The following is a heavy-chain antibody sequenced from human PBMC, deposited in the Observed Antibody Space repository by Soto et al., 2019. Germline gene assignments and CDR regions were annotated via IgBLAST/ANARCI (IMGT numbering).Heavy chain of an antibody. J-gene: IGHJ4*02. CDR3: ARHPTVTEYYFEY. CDR1: GGSISSGGYY. D-gene: IGHD4-17*01. CDR2: IYYSGST. Sequence: SETLSLTCTVSGGSISSGGYYWSWIRQPPGKGLEWIGYIYYSGSTNYNPSLKSRVTISVDTSKNQFSLKLSSVTAADTAVYYCARHPTVTEYYFEYWGQGTLVTVSS. V-gene: IGHV4-61*08.